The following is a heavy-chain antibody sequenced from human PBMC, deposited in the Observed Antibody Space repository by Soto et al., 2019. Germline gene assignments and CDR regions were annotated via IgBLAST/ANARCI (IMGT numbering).Heavy chain of an antibody. V-gene: IGHV4-39*01. CDR2: IYSIGNT. J-gene: IGHJ6*02. D-gene: IGHD6-19*01. CDR3: RRSSRYSTDV. CDR1: GASIRSSAY. Sequence: SETLSLTCTVSGASIRSSAYWGWIRQPPGKGLEWIRSIYSIGNTYYNPSLKSGVTISADTSKNQFSLNLISVTAADTAVYYCRRSSRYSTDVWGQGITVTSP.